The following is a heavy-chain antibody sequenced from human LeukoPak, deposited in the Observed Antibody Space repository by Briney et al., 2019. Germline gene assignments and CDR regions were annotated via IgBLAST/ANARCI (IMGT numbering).Heavy chain of an antibody. CDR3: AKDRDCSSTGCYVFAN. CDR2: ISGDGEST. D-gene: IGHD2-2*01. CDR1: GVTLRNYA. J-gene: IGHJ4*02. Sequence: GGSLRLSCAAPGVTLRNYAMTWIRQAPGKGLQWVSVISGDGESTYYADSVRGRFTISRDNSKNTMYLQMNNLRAEDTAIYYCAKDRDCSSTGCYVFANWGQGTLVTVSS. V-gene: IGHV3-23*01.